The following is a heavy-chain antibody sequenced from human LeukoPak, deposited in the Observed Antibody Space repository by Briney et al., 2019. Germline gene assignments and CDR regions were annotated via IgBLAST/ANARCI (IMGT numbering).Heavy chain of an antibody. J-gene: IGHJ4*02. CDR2: IYYSGST. Sequence: SQTLSLTSTVSGGSISSGGYYWSWIRQHPGKGLEWIGYIYYSGSTYYNPSLKSRVTISVDTSKNQFSLKLSSVTAADTAVYYCASAYYYDSSGYYTRGNGFDYWGQGTLVTVSS. D-gene: IGHD3-22*01. V-gene: IGHV4-31*03. CDR3: ASAYYYDSSGYYTRGNGFDY. CDR1: GGSISSGGYY.